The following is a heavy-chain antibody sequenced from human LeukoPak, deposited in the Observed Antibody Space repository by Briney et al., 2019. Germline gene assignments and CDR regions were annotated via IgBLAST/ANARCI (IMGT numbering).Heavy chain of an antibody. D-gene: IGHD3-22*01. CDR2: ISGSGGST. Sequence: PGGSLRLSCAASGFTVSSNSMTWVRQAPGKGLEWVSAISGSGGSTYYADSVKGRFTISRDNSKNTLYLQMNSLRAEDTAVYYCAKTPPSNYYDSSGFPKYFQHWGQGTLVTVSS. CDR3: AKTPPSNYYDSSGFPKYFQH. V-gene: IGHV3-23*01. J-gene: IGHJ1*01. CDR1: GFTVSSNS.